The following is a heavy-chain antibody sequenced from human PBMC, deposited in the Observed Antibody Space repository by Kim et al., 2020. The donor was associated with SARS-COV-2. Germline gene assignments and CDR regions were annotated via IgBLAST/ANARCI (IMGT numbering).Heavy chain of an antibody. D-gene: IGHD6-19*01. V-gene: IGHV3-43*01. CDR2: GGDI. CDR3: AKDSSGWYD. Sequence: GGDIVYAHSVKGRFTISRDNSKNSLYLQMHSLRTEDTALYFCAKDSSGWYDWGQGTLVTVSS. J-gene: IGHJ4*02.